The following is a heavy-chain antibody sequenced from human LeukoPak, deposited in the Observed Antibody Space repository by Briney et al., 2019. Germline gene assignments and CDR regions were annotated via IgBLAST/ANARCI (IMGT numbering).Heavy chain of an antibody. V-gene: IGHV3-11*01. D-gene: IGHD2-2*01. CDR1: GFTFSDYY. CDR3: ARAYHDSLDY. Sequence: GGSLRLSCAASGFTFSDYYMTWIRQAPGKGLEWVSYITSGGSNTYYADSMKGRFTISRDNAKNSLYLQVNSLRAEDTAVYYCARAYHDSLDYWGQGTLVTVSS. CDR2: ITSGGSNT. J-gene: IGHJ4*02.